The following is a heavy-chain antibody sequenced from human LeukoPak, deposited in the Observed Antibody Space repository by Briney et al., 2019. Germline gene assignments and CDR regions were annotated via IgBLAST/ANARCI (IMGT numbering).Heavy chain of an antibody. CDR2: ISYDGSNK. D-gene: IGHD6-19*01. V-gene: IGHV3-30*18. CDR1: GFTFSSYG. CDR3: AKDGDSSGWYVLPTHPIDY. J-gene: IGHJ4*02. Sequence: PGGSLRLSCAASGFTFSSYGMHWVRQAPGKGLEWVAVISYDGSNKYYADSVKGRFTISRDNSKNTLYLQMNSLRAEDTAVYYCAKDGDSSGWYVLPTHPIDYWGQGTLVTVSS.